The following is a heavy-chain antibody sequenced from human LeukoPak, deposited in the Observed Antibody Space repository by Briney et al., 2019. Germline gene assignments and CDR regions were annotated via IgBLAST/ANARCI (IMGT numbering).Heavy chain of an antibody. CDR2: LYSGSST. Sequence: GGSLRLSCAASGFTVSTNYMNWVLQAPGKGLEWVSILYSGSSTYYADSVEGRFTISRDSSKNTLFLQMNDLRAEDTAVYYCARVGDHFHWYLDLWGRGTLVTVSS. CDR3: ARVGDHFHWYLDL. D-gene: IGHD3-3*02. CDR1: GFTVSTNY. V-gene: IGHV3-53*01. J-gene: IGHJ2*01.